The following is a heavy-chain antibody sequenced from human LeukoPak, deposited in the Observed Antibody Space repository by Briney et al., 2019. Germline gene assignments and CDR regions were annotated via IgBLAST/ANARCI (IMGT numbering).Heavy chain of an antibody. CDR2: ISSSSSYI. J-gene: IGHJ6*02. V-gene: IGHV3-21*01. CDR1: GFTFSSYS. D-gene: IGHD3-10*01. CDR3: AKERITMVRGVILHYYYYGMDV. Sequence: GGSLRLSCAASGFTFSSYSMNWVRQAPGKGLEWVSSISSSSSYIYYADSVKGRFTISRDNAKNSLYLQMNSLRAEDTAVNYCAKERITMVRGVILHYYYYGMDVWGQGTTVTVSS.